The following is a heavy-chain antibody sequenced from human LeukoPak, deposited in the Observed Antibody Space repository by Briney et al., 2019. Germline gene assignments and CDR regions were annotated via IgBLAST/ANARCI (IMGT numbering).Heavy chain of an antibody. Sequence: PGGSLRLSCVASGFTFSSKSLHWVRQPPGRGLEWVSFISSDGSRKYYGEFVEGRFTVSRDNSMHTLYLQVDTLRAEDTAMYHCAKGDGSGSFLIDYWGQGTLVTVSS. V-gene: IGHV3-30-3*01. CDR2: ISSDGSRK. CDR3: AKGDGSGSFLIDY. J-gene: IGHJ4*02. D-gene: IGHD3-10*01. CDR1: GFTFSSKS.